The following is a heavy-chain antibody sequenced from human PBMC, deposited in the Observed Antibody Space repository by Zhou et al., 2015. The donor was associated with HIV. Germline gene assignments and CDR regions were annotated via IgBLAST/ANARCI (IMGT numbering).Heavy chain of an antibody. CDR3: AGDFWSGYYSFDY. CDR1: GFXFGDYA. Sequence: EVQLVESGGGLVKPGRSLRLSCTASGFXFGDYAMSWFRQAPGKGLEWVSVIYSGGSTYYADSVKGRFTISRDNSKNTLYLQMNSLRAEDTAVYYCAGDFWSGYYSFDYWGQGTLVTVSS. D-gene: IGHD3-3*01. J-gene: IGHJ4*02. V-gene: IGHV3-66*02. CDR2: IYSGGST.